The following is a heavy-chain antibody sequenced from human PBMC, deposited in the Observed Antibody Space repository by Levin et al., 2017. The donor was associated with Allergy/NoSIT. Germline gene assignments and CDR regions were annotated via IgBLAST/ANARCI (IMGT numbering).Heavy chain of an antibody. D-gene: IGHD5-24*01. J-gene: IGHJ5*02. CDR2: INWNGGSR. CDR3: ARQGRDSPNNWFDP. CDR1: GFTFDDYG. Sequence: GESLKISCAASGFTFDDYGMSWVRQAPGKGLEWVSGINWNGGSRSYADSVKGRFTISRDNAKNSLYLQMNSLRAEDTALYYCARQGRDSPNNWFDPWGQGTLVTVSS. V-gene: IGHV3-20*04.